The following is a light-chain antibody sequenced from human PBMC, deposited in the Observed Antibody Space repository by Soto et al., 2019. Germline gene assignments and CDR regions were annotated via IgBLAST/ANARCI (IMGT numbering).Light chain of an antibody. CDR2: GNN. J-gene: IGLJ2*01. Sequence: QSVLTQPPSVSGAPGQTITISCTGSSSNIGAGYDVHWYQQLPGRAPKLLIYGNNNRPSGVPDRFSGSKSGTSASLAITGLHAEDEADYYCQSYDSSLSALVFGGGTQLTVL. CDR3: QSYDSSLSALV. CDR1: SSNIGAGYD. V-gene: IGLV1-40*01.